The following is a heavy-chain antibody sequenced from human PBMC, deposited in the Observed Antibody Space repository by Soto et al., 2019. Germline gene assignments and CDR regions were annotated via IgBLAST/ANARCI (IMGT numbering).Heavy chain of an antibody. Sequence: ASVQVSCKASGYTFTSYAIHWVRQAPGQGLEWLGRINPKSGGTSTAQKFQGWVTMTTDTSISTASMELTRLTSDDTAIYYCARGDSTDCSNGVCSFFYNHDMDVWGQGTTVTVSS. CDR3: ARGDSTDCSNGVCSFFYNHDMDV. D-gene: IGHD2-8*01. V-gene: IGHV1-2*04. CDR2: INPKSGGT. CDR1: GYTFTSYA. J-gene: IGHJ6*02.